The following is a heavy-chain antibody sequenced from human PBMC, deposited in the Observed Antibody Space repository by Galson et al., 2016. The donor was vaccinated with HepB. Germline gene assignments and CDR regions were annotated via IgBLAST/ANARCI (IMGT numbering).Heavy chain of an antibody. CDR1: GFTLTSYA. J-gene: IGHJ3*02. CDR3: AKDGAYSSTWNTRVIHAFHT. D-gene: IGHD6-13*01. Sequence: SLRLSCAASGFTLTSYAMSWVRQAPGKGLEWVSGISGSGGSTNYADSVKGRFALSRDNSKNTLYLQMNNLRPGDTALYYCAKDGAYSSTWNTRVIHAFHTWGQGTVVTVSS. V-gene: IGHV3-23*01. CDR2: ISGSGGST.